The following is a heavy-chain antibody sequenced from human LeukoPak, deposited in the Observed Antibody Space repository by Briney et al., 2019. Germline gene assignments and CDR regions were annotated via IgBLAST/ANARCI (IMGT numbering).Heavy chain of an antibody. Sequence: GGSLRLSCAASGFTFSSYWMHWVRQAPGKGLVWVSRINSDGSSTSYADSVKGRFTISRDNAKNTLYLQMNSLRAEDTAVYYCARDHYHICSSTSCYDSNWFDPWGQGTLVTVSS. D-gene: IGHD2-2*01. CDR2: INSDGSST. CDR1: GFTFSSYW. V-gene: IGHV3-74*01. CDR3: ARDHYHICSSTSCYDSNWFDP. J-gene: IGHJ5*02.